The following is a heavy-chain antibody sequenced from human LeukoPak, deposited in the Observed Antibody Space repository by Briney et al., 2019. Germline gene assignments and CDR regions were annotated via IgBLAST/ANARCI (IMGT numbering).Heavy chain of an antibody. Sequence: PSETLSLTCTVSGGSISSYYWSWIRQPPGKGLEWIGYIYYSGSTNYNPSLKSRVTISVDTSKNQFSLKLSSVTAADTAVYYCARDRGSGWSPFDYWGQGTLVTVSS. CDR2: IYYSGST. D-gene: IGHD6-19*01. J-gene: IGHJ4*02. CDR3: ARDRGSGWSPFDY. V-gene: IGHV4-59*01. CDR1: GGSISSYY.